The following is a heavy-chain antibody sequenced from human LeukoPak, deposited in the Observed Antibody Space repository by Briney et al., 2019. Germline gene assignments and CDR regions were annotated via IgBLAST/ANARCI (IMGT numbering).Heavy chain of an antibody. D-gene: IGHD5-24*01. Sequence: ASVTVSCKASGYTFTGYYMHWVGQAPAQGLAWMGWVNPNSGGTNYAQKFQGRVTMPRDTSISTAYMELSRLRSDDTAVYYCARGGRRDGYNKDAFDIWGQGTMVTVSS. CDR1: GYTFTGYY. CDR3: ARGGRRDGYNKDAFDI. CDR2: VNPNSGGT. J-gene: IGHJ3*02. V-gene: IGHV1-2*02.